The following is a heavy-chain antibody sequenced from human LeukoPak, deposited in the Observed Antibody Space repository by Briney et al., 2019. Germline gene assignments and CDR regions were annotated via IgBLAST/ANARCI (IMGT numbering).Heavy chain of an antibody. D-gene: IGHD3-22*01. CDR3: ARAHNYYDSSGYPGAYFDY. V-gene: IGHV4-30-2*01. CDR1: GGSISSGGYS. J-gene: IGHJ4*02. CDR2: IYHSGST. Sequence: PSETLSLTCAVSGGSISSGGYSWSWIRQPPGKGLEWIGYIYHSGSTYYNPSLKSRVTISVDRSKNQFSLKLSSVTAADTAVYYCARAHNYYDSSGYPGAYFDYWGQGTLVTVSS.